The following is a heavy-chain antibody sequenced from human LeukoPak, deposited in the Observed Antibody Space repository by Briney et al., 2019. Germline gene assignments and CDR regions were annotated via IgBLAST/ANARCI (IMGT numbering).Heavy chain of an antibody. V-gene: IGHV3-48*03. D-gene: IGHD5-12*01. CDR1: GFTFSSYE. CDR2: ISSSGSTI. J-gene: IGHJ4*02. CDR3: GRGRVIIVATRRFVFDY. Sequence: GGSLRLSCAASGFTFSSYEMNWVRQAPGKGLEWVSYISSSGSTIYYADSVKGRFTISRDNAKNSLYLQINSLRAEDTALNYRGRGRVIIVATRRFVFDYWGQGTLVTVSS.